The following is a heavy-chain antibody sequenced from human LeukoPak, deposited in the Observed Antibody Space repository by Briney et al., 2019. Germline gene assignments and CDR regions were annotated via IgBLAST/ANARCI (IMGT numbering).Heavy chain of an antibody. CDR1: GFTVSSNY. CDR3: ASRDDILTGPGGFDY. V-gene: IGHV3-53*04. D-gene: IGHD3-9*01. J-gene: IGHJ4*02. Sequence: QPGGSLRLSCAASGFTVSSNYMSWVRQAPGKGLEWVSVIYSGGSTYYADSVKGRFTISRHNSKNALYLQMNSLRAEDTAVYYCASRDDILTGPGGFDYWGQGTLVTVSS. CDR2: IYSGGST.